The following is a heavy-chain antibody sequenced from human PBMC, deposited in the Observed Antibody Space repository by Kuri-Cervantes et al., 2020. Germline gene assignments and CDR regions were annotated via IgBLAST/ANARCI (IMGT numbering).Heavy chain of an antibody. CDR2: INHSGST. CDR1: GGSFSGYY. CDR3: ARARYYYDSSGYYYYYGMDV. V-gene: IGHV4-34*01. J-gene: IGHJ6*02. D-gene: IGHD3-22*01. Sequence: ESLKISCAVYGGSFSGYYWSWIRQPPGKGLEWIGEINHSGSTNYNPSLKSRVTISVDTSKNQFSLKLSSVTAADTAVYYCARARYYYDSSGYYYYYGMDVWGQGTTVTVSS.